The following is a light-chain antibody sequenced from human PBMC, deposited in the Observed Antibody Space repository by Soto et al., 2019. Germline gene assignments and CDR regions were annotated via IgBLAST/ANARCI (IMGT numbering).Light chain of an antibody. CDR1: QGIRSF. Sequence: IQMTQSPTSLSASVGDRVTITCRASQGIRSFVAWYQQKPGKAPKLLIYAASTLQSGVPSRFSGSGSGTDFALTINSLQPEDVATYSCQKYSSVPVFGPGTKVEIK. CDR3: QKYSSVPV. V-gene: IGKV1-27*01. CDR2: AAS. J-gene: IGKJ3*01.